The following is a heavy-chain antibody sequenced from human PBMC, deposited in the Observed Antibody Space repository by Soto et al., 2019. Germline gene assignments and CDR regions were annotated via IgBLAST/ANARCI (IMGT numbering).Heavy chain of an antibody. CDR2: IYYSGST. D-gene: IGHD2-2*01. J-gene: IGHJ5*02. CDR1: GGSFSDDY. CDR3: AREAAISPNNWFDP. V-gene: IGHV4-30-4*01. Sequence: PSETLSLTCAVYGGSFSDDYWSWIRQPPGKGLEWIGYIYYSGSTYYNPSLKSRVTISVDTSKNQFSLKLSSVTAADTAVYYCAREAAISPNNWFDPWGQGTLVTVSS.